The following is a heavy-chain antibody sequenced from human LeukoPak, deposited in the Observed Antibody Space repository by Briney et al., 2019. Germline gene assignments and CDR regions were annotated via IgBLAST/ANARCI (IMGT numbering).Heavy chain of an antibody. J-gene: IGHJ4*02. D-gene: IGHD2-15*01. CDR1: GFSFSSYW. V-gene: IGHV3-74*01. CDR3: ARPGYCSGGACYSK. Sequence: GGSLRLSCAGFGFSFSSYWMHWVRQAPGKGLVWVSRINSDGGSINYADSVKGRFTISRDNAKNTLYLQMNSLRAEDTAVYYCARPGYCSGGACYSKWGQGTLVTVSS. CDR2: INSDGGSI.